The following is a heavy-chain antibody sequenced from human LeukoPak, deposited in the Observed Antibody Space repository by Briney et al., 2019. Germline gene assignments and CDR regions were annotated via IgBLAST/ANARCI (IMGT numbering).Heavy chain of an antibody. Sequence: GASVKVSCKASGYTFTSYDINWVRQAPGQGLEWMGWMNPNSGNTGYAQKFQGRVTMTRNTSISTAYMELSSLRSEDTAVYYCARDRARGDYYYGMDVWGQGTTVTVSS. CDR1: GYTFTSYD. D-gene: IGHD3-16*01. CDR2: MNPNSGNT. V-gene: IGHV1-8*01. CDR3: ARDRARGDYYYGMDV. J-gene: IGHJ6*02.